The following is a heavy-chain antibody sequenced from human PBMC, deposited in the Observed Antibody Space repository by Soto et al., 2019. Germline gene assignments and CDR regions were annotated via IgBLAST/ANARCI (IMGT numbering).Heavy chain of an antibody. V-gene: IGHV4-59*01. CDR3: ARDLLLGGDAGGFDY. D-gene: IGHD2-15*01. CDR1: GGSISSYY. J-gene: IGHJ4*02. CDR2: IYYSGST. Sequence: PSETLSLTCTVSGGSISSYYWSWIRQPPGKGLEWIGYIYYSGSTNYNPSLKSRVTISVDTSKNQFSLKLSSVTAADTAVYYCARDLLLGGDAGGFDYWGQGTLVTVSS.